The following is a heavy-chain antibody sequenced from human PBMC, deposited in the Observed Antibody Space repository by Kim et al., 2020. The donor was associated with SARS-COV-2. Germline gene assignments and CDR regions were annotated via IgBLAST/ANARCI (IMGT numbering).Heavy chain of an antibody. CDR2: DGSST. J-gene: IGHJ5*02. V-gene: IGHV3-74*01. Sequence: DGSSTSYADSGKGRFTISRDNAKNTLYLQMNNLRAEDTAVYYCTKSDWFDPWGQGTLVTVSS. CDR3: TKSDWFDP.